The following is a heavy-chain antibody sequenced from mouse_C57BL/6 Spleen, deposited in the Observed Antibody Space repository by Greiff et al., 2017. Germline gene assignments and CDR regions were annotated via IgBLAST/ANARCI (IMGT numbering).Heavy chain of an antibody. Sequence: VQLQESGAELVMPGASVKLSCKASGYTFTSYWMHWVKQRPGQGLEWIGEIDPSDSYTNYNQKFKGKSTLTVDKSSSTAYMQLSSLTSEDSAVYYCARSGGRDYFDYWGQGTTLTVSS. D-gene: IGHD3-2*02. CDR3: ARSGGRDYFDY. J-gene: IGHJ2*01. CDR2: IDPSDSYT. CDR1: GYTFTSYW. V-gene: IGHV1-69*01.